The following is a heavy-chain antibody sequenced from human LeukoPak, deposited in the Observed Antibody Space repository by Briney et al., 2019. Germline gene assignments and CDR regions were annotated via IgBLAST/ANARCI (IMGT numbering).Heavy chain of an antibody. CDR3: ARQIFGVAQRFDF. CDR1: GYSISSGYY. CDR2: IYHTGTT. J-gene: IGHJ4*02. Sequence: PSETLSLTCAVSGYSISSGYYWGWIRQPPGKGLEWIGSIYHTGTTYYNPSLKSRVTISLDTSKNQFSLKLSSVTAADMAVYYCARQIFGVAQRFDFWGQGTLVTVSS. D-gene: IGHD3-3*01. V-gene: IGHV4-38-2*01.